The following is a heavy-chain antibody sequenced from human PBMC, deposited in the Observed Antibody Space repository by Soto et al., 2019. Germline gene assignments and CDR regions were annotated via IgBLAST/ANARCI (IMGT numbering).Heavy chain of an antibody. J-gene: IGHJ6*02. CDR3: ARDKYYDSSGPYGMDV. D-gene: IGHD3-22*01. V-gene: IGHV3-23*01. Sequence: GGSLRLSCEVFGFTFSSYAMNWVRQAPEMGLEWVSAISTGGGTTYYADPVKGRFTISRDNSKNTLYLQMNSLRAEDTAVFYCARDKYYDSSGPYGMDVWGQGTTVTVSS. CDR1: GFTFSSYA. CDR2: ISTGGGTT.